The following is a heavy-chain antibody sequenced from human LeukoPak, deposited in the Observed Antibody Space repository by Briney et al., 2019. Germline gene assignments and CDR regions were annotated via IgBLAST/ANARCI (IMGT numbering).Heavy chain of an antibody. CDR2: ISYDGSNK. V-gene: IGHV3-30-3*01. J-gene: IGHJ4*02. CDR3: ARDYRNKAAVAAIAYYFDY. CDR1: GFTFSSYA. Sequence: GGSLRLSCAASGFTFSSYAMHWVRQAPGKGLEWVAVISYDGSNKYYADSVKGRFTISRDNSKNTLYLQMNSLRAEDTAVYYCARDYRNKAAVAAIAYYFDYWGQGTLVTVSS. D-gene: IGHD6-19*01.